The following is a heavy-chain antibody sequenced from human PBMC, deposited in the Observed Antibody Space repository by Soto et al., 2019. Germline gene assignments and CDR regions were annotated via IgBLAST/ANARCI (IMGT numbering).Heavy chain of an antibody. Sequence: GGSLRLSCAASGFTFSSYGMHWVRQAPGKGLEWVAVIWYDGSNKYYADSVKGRFTISRDNSKNTLYLQMNSLRAEDTAVYYCARDLTDPRVVGATDFDYWGQGTLVTVSS. CDR2: IWYDGSNK. CDR3: ARDLTDPRVVGATDFDY. V-gene: IGHV3-33*01. D-gene: IGHD1-26*01. CDR1: GFTFSSYG. J-gene: IGHJ4*02.